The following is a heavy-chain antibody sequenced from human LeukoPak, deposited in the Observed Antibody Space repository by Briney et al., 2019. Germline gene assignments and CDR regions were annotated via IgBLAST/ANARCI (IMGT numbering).Heavy chain of an antibody. J-gene: IGHJ3*02. CDR3: ARHPGITAAGTGFDI. V-gene: IGHV4-39*01. CDR1: GGSISSSTYY. D-gene: IGHD6-13*01. Sequence: SETLSLTCTVSGGSISSSTYYWGWIRQPPGKGLEWIGSIYYSGRTYYNPPLKSRLTISVDTSKNQFSLKLNSVTAADTAVYYCARHPGITAAGTGFDIWGQGTMVTVSS. CDR2: IYYSGRT.